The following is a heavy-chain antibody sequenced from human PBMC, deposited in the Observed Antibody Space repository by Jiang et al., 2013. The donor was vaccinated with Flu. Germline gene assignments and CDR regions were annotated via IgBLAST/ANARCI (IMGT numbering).Heavy chain of an antibody. J-gene: IGHJ4*02. Sequence: KPGASVKVSCKASGYTFTSYAMHWVRQAPGQRLEWMGWINAGNGNTKYSQKFQGRVTITRDTSASTAYMELSSLRSEDTAVYYCARGIAVADPSFDYWGQGTLVTVSS. CDR1: GYTFTSYA. CDR3: ARGIAVADPSFDY. D-gene: IGHD6-19*01. V-gene: IGHV1-3*01. CDR2: INAGNGNT.